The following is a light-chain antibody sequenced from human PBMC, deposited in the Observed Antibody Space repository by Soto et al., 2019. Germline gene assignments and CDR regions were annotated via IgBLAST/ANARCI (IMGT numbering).Light chain of an antibody. CDR3: QHYNSYSEA. V-gene: IGKV1-5*03. Sequence: IQLTQSPSSLSASVGDRVTITCRASQGIRKALGWYQQKPGKAPKLLIYKASTLKSGVPSRFSGSGSGTEFTLTISSLQPDDFATYYCQHYNSYSEAFGQGTKVDI. CDR2: KAS. CDR1: QGIRKA. J-gene: IGKJ1*01.